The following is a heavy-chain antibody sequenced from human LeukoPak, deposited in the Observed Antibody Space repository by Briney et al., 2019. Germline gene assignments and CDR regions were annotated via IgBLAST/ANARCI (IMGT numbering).Heavy chain of an antibody. CDR3: ARHAYGSGSDY. CDR1: GGSFSGYY. D-gene: IGHD3-10*01. V-gene: IGHV4-34*01. CDR2: INHSGST. J-gene: IGHJ4*02. Sequence: ASETLSLTCAVYGGSFSGYYWSWIRQPPRKGLEWIGEINHSGSTNYNPSLKSRVTISVDTSKNQFSLKLSSVTAADTAVYYCARHAYGSGSDYWGQGTLVTVSS.